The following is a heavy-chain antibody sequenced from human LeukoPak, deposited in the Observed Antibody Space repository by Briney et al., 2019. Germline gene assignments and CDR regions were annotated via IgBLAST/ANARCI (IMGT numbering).Heavy chain of an antibody. CDR3: ARDLLHDYVWGNDRYRDY. D-gene: IGHD3-16*02. CDR1: GFIFRSYW. Sequence: TGGSLRLSCAASGFIFRSYWMSWVRQAPGEGLEWVANIKEDGSEKDYAESVKGRFTISRDNAKNSLYLQMNSLRAEDTAVYYCARDLLHDYVWGNDRYRDYWGQGTLVTVSS. CDR2: IKEDGSEK. V-gene: IGHV3-7*01. J-gene: IGHJ4*02.